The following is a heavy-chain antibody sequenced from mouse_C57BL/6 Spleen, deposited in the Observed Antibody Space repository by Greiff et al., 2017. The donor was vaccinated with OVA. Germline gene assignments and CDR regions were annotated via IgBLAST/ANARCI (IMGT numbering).Heavy chain of an antibody. CDR1: GYSFTGYY. D-gene: IGHD6-1*01. CDR3: ARGEAFWCAY. J-gene: IGHJ3*01. V-gene: IGHV1-42*01. CDR2: INPSNGGT. Sequence: VQLQQSGPELVKPGASVKISCKASGYSFTGYYMNWVKQSPEKSLEWIGEINPSNGGTTYNQKFKAKATLTVDKSSSTAYMQLKSLTSEDSAVYYCARGEAFWCAYWGQGTLVTVSA.